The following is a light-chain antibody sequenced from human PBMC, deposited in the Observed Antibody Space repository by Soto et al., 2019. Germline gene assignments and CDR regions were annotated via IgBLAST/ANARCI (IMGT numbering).Light chain of an antibody. J-gene: IGLJ3*02. CDR3: QTWGTGIPWV. CDR2: LNSDGSH. Sequence: QPVLTQSPSASASLGASVKLTCTLSSGHSSYAIAWHQQQPEKGPRYLMKLNSDGSHSKGDGIPDRFSGSSSGAERYLTISSLQSEEEADSYCQTWGTGIPWVFGGGTKVTVL. V-gene: IGLV4-69*01. CDR1: SGHSSYA.